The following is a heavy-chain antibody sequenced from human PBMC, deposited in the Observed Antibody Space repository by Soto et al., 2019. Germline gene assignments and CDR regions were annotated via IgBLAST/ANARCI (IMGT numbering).Heavy chain of an antibody. J-gene: IGHJ4*02. CDR2: INPGSTTR. CDR1: GLTFTTYN. CDR3: VRAWKGNSYSEFY. V-gene: IGHV3-48*02. D-gene: IGHD1-26*01. Sequence: EVQMVESGGGLVQPGGSLRLSCAVSGLTFTTYNFNWVRQAPGKGLEWISFINPGSTTRHYADSVKGRFTISRDNAKNSLYLQMDSLTDADAAVYYCVRAWKGNSYSEFYWGQGTLVTVSS.